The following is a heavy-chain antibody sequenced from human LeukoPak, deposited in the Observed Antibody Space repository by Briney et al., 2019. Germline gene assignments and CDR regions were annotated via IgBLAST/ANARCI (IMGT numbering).Heavy chain of an antibody. CDR1: GFTFSSYG. CDR3: ARNGYSSSWYRN. CDR2: IWYDGSNK. Sequence: GGSLRLSCAASGFTFSSYGMHWVRQAPGKGLEWVAVIWYDGSNKYYADSVKGRFTISRDNSKNTLYPQMNSLRAEDTAVYYCARNGYSSSWYRNWGQGTLVTVSS. V-gene: IGHV3-33*01. J-gene: IGHJ4*02. D-gene: IGHD6-13*01.